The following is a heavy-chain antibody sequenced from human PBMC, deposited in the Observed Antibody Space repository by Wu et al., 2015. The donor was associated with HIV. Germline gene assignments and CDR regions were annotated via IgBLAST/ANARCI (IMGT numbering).Heavy chain of an antibody. CDR1: GYTFTDYY. V-gene: IGHV1-2*02. J-gene: IGHJ6*03. Sequence: QLVQSGSEVKKSGASVNVSCKASGYTFTDYYLHWVRQAPGQGLQWMGWINPESGDTNYAQTFKGRITMTRDTSINTAYMVLTGLKSNDTALYFCARDWQFHVIFDDYYIDVWGKGTTVIVSS. CDR2: INPESGDT. D-gene: IGHD3-3*02. CDR3: ARDWQFHVIFDDYYIDV.